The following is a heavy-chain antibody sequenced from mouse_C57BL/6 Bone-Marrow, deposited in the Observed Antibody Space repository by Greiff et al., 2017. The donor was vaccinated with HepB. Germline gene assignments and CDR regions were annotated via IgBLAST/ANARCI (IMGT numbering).Heavy chain of an antibody. CDR3: ASYSNYDPYYAMDY. Sequence: QVQLKQPGAELVKPGASVKLSCKASGYTFTSYWMQWVKQRPGQGLEWIGEIDPSDSYTNYNQKFKGKATLTVDTSSSTAYMQLSSLTSEDSAVYYCASYSNYDPYYAMDYWGQGTSVTVSS. CDR2: IDPSDSYT. V-gene: IGHV1-50*01. D-gene: IGHD2-5*01. J-gene: IGHJ4*01. CDR1: GYTFTSYW.